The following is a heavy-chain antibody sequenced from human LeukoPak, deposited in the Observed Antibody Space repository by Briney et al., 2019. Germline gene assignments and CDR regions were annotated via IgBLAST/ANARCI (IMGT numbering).Heavy chain of an antibody. Sequence: GGSLRLSRAASGFTVSRNYMAWVRQAPPGKGLECVSILYTGFTTYYADSVKGQFTISRDNSKNTLFLQMNSLRAEDTAIYYCARGFAPQQPEKSYMGKYGGDAFDIWGQGTMVTVSS. CDR1: GFTVSRNY. CDR2: LYTGFTT. J-gene: IGHJ3*02. CDR3: ARGFAPQQPEKSYMGKYGGDAFDI. V-gene: IGHV3-53*01. D-gene: IGHD3-16*01.